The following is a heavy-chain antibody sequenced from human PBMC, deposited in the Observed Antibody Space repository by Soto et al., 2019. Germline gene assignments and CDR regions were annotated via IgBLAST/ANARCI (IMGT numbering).Heavy chain of an antibody. Sequence: PSETLSLTCTVSGGSISSSSYYWGWIRQPPGKGLEWFGSIYYSGSTYYNPSLKSRVTISVDTSKNQFSLKLSSVTAADTAVYYCARELDYGSGSYYNEDWFDPWGQGTLVTVSS. CDR3: ARELDYGSGSYYNEDWFDP. V-gene: IGHV4-39*02. D-gene: IGHD3-10*01. J-gene: IGHJ5*02. CDR2: IYYSGST. CDR1: GGSISSSSYY.